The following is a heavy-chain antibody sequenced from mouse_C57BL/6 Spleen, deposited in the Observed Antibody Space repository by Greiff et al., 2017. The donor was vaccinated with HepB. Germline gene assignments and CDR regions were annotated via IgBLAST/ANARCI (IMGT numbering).Heavy chain of an antibody. CDR3: TRSGGAWFAY. D-gene: IGHD4-1*01. V-gene: IGHV1-64*01. Sequence: QVQLQQPGAELVKPGASVKLSCKASGYTFTSYWMHWVKQRPGQGLEWIGMIHPHSGSTNYNEKFKSKATLTVDQSYSTAYMQLSSLPSEDSAVYYGTRSGGAWFAYWGQGTLGTVSA. J-gene: IGHJ3*01. CDR1: GYTFTSYW. CDR2: IHPHSGST.